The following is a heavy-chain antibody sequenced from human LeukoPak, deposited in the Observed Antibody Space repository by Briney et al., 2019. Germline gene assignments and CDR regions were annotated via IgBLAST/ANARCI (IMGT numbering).Heavy chain of an antibody. Sequence: ASVRVSCKTSGYTFTDHHVHWMRQAPGHGLEWMGSINPDGGATNYAQRFRDRIYMARDTAPKTVYIDLNRLTSDDAAVFVCARDSSPDDVEGSGHIPYFFDRWGPGTLVTVSS. V-gene: IGHV1-2*02. D-gene: IGHD6-19*01. CDR3: ARDSSPDDVEGSGHIPYFFDR. J-gene: IGHJ2*01. CDR1: GYTFTDHH. CDR2: INPDGGAT.